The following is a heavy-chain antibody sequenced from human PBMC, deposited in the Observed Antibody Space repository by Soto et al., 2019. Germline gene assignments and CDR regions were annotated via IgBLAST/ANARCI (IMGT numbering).Heavy chain of an antibody. D-gene: IGHD4-17*01. CDR3: AKGGKDGDYELVSELDY. CDR1: GFTFSSYA. CDR2: ISGSGGST. J-gene: IGHJ4*02. Sequence: GGSLRLSCAASGFTFSSYAMSWVRQAPGKGLEWVSAISGSGGSTYYADSVKGRFTISRDNSKNTLYLQMNSLRAEDTAVYYCAKGGKDGDYELVSELDYWGQGTLVTVSS. V-gene: IGHV3-23*01.